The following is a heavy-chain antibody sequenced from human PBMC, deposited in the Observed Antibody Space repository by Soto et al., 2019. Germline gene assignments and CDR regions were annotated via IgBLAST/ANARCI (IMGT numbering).Heavy chain of an antibody. CDR1: GGSISSYY. Sequence: SETLSLTCTVSGGSISSYYWSWIRQPPGKGLEWIGYIYYSGSTNYNPSLKSRVTISVDTSKNQFALMLSSVTAADTAVYYCGIRDQVGFYFDYWGQGTLVTVSS. CDR2: IYYSGST. V-gene: IGHV4-59*08. J-gene: IGHJ4*02. D-gene: IGHD1-26*01. CDR3: GIRDQVGFYFDY.